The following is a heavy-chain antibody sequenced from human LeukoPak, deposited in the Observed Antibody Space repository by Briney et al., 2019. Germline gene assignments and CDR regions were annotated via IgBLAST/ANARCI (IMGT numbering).Heavy chain of an antibody. CDR1: GFTFSSYE. CDR3: ARENHDSGYFDAFDT. D-gene: IGHD5-12*01. V-gene: IGHV3-48*03. J-gene: IGHJ3*02. CDR2: ISSSGSTI. Sequence: PGGSLRLSCAASGFTFSSYEMNWVRQAPGKGLEWVSYISSSGSTIYYADSVKGRFTISRDNAKNSLYLQMNSLRAEDTAVYYCARENHDSGYFDAFDTWGQGTMVTVSS.